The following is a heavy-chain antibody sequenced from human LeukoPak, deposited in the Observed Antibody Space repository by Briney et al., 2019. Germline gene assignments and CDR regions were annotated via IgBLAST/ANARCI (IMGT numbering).Heavy chain of an antibody. CDR3: ARRAVDTAMVGYYYGMDV. CDR1: GGSFSGYY. CDR2: INHSGST. Sequence: SETLSLTCAVYGGSFSGYYWSLIRQPPGKGLEWIGEINHSGSTNYNPSLKSRVTISVDTSKNQFSLKLSSVTAADTAVYYCARRAVDTAMVGYYYGMDVWGQGTTVTVSS. V-gene: IGHV4-34*01. D-gene: IGHD5-18*01. J-gene: IGHJ6*02.